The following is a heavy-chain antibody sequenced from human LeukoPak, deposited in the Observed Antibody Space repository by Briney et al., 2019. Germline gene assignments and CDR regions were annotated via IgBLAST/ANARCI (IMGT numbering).Heavy chain of an antibody. J-gene: IGHJ6*02. Sequence: SETLSLTCIVSGGSISNTNFHWAWIRQPPGKGLEWIGNIYYAGITSYNPSLKSRVTISVDTSKSQFSLRLTSVTAADTAVYYCARQVPGPYNYYGMDVWGQGTTVTVSS. CDR1: GGSISNTNFH. V-gene: IGHV4-39*01. CDR2: IYYAGIT. CDR3: ARQVPGPYNYYGMDV.